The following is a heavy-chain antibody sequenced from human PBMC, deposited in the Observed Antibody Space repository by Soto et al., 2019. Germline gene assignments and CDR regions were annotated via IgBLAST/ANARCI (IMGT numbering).Heavy chain of an antibody. J-gene: IGHJ4*02. CDR3: ARVAGSVWSGLYFDY. CDR1: GFTFSSYW. CDR2: IKQDGSEK. Sequence: PGGSLRLSCAASGFTFSSYWMSWVRQAPGKGLEWVANIKQDGSEKYYVDSVKGRFTISRDNAKNSLYLQMNGLRAEDTAVYYCARVAGSVWSGLYFDYWGQGTLVTAPQ. V-gene: IGHV3-7*01. D-gene: IGHD3-3*01.